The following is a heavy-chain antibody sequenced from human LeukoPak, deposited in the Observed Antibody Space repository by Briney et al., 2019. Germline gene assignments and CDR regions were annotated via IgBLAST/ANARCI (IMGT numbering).Heavy chain of an antibody. J-gene: IGHJ4*02. V-gene: IGHV3-7*01. CDR1: GFTFSRYW. CDR2: INQDGSET. CDR3: ARDQDCSSTSCYISRGFDY. D-gene: IGHD2-2*02. Sequence: GGSLRLSCAASGFTFSRYWMSWVRQAPGKGLEWVANINQDGSETYYVDSVEGRFTISRDNAKNSLFLQMSSLRAEDTAVYYRARDQDCSSTSCYISRGFDYWGQGTLVTVSS.